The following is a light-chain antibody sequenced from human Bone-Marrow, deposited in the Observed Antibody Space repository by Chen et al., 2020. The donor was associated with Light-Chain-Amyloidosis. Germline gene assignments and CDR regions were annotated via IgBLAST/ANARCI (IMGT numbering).Light chain of an antibody. Sequence: EIVLTQSPGTLSLSPGERATLSCRASQNVNNYYLAWYQQKPGRAPSLLIYHASSRATGIPDRFSGSGSGTVFTLTISRLEPEDGAVYYGQQYCMSPRTVCQGTKVEIK. J-gene: IGKJ1*01. CDR1: QNVNNYY. CDR2: HAS. CDR3: QQYCMSPRT. V-gene: IGKV3-20*01.